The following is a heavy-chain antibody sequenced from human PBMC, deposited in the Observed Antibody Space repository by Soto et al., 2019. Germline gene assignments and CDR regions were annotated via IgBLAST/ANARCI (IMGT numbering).Heavy chain of an antibody. D-gene: IGHD5-12*01. J-gene: IGHJ4*02. V-gene: IGHV1-18*04. CDR3: PRGGLTEVATFGY. CDR1: GYTFNTYG. CDR2: ISTKNGNT. Sequence: QVQLVQSGAEVKKPGASVKVSCKASGYTFNTYGISWVRQAPGQGLEWMGRISTKNGNTNYEQKLQGSDSMTTETSTRMAYMELRRLTSDDTAVYYCPRGGLTEVATFGYWGQGTLVTVSS.